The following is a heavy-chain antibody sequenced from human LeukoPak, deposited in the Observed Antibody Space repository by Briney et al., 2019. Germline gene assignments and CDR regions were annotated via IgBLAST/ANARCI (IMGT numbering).Heavy chain of an antibody. Sequence: GGSLRLSCAASGFTFSGSAIHWVRQASGKGLEWVGRIRSRANNYATLYAASVKGRFTISRDDSKNTASLQVNSLKTEDTAVYYCTRLSSSWSFDYWGQGTLVTVSS. CDR2: IRSRANNYAT. D-gene: IGHD6-13*01. J-gene: IGHJ4*02. V-gene: IGHV3-73*01. CDR3: TRLSSSWSFDY. CDR1: GFTFSGSA.